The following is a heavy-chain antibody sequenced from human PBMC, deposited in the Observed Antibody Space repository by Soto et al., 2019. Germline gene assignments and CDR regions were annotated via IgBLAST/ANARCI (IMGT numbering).Heavy chain of an antibody. V-gene: IGHV3-33*01. CDR2: IWYDGSNK. J-gene: IGHJ4*02. CDR3: AMEYSSSYPSGYFDY. D-gene: IGHD6-6*01. Sequence: GGSLRLSCAASGFTFSSYGMHWVRQAPGKGLEWVAVIWYDGSNKYYADSVKGRFTISRDNSKNTLYLQMNSLRAEDTAVYYCAMEYSSSYPSGYFDYWGQGTLVTVSS. CDR1: GFTFSSYG.